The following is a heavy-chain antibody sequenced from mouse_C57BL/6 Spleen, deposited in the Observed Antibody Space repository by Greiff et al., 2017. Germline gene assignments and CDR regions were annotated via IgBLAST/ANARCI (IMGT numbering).Heavy chain of an antibody. J-gene: IGHJ1*03. Sequence: VQLKQSGPGLVQPSQSLSITCTVSGFSLTSYGVHWVRQSPGKGLEWLGVIWSGGSKDYNAASISRLSNSKDNSKSQVFFKMNSLQADDTAIYYCASYDYDWYFDVWGTGTTVTVSS. CDR2: IWSGGSK. D-gene: IGHD2-4*01. CDR1: GFSLTSYG. V-gene: IGHV2-2*01. CDR3: ASYDYDWYFDV.